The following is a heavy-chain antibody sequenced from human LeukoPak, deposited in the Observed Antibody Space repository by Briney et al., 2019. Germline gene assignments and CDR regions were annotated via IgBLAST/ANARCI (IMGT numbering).Heavy chain of an antibody. J-gene: IGHJ4*02. D-gene: IGHD2-2*01. CDR1: GGSFSSYY. CDR2: IYYSGST. CDR3: ARLGGYCSSTSCADY. Sequence: SETLSLTCAVYGGSFSSYYWGWIRQPPGKGLEWIGSIYYSGSTYYNPSLKSRVTISVDTSKNQFSLKLSSVTAADTAVYYCARLGGYCSSTSCADYWGQGTLVTVSS. V-gene: IGHV4-39*01.